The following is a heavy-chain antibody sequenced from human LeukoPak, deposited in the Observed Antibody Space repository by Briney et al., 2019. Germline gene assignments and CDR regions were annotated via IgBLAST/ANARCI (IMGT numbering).Heavy chain of an antibody. J-gene: IGHJ4*02. Sequence: SETLSLTCAVYGGSFSGYYWSWIRQPPGKGLEWIGEINHSGSTNYNPSLKSRVTISVDTSKNQFSLKLSSVTAADTAVYYCARAAPRAPFDYWGQGTLVTVSS. V-gene: IGHV4-34*01. CDR1: GGSFSGYY. D-gene: IGHD6-25*01. CDR3: ARAAPRAPFDY. CDR2: INHSGST.